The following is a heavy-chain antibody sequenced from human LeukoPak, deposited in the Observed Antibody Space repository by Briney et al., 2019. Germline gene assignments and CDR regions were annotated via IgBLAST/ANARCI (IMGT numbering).Heavy chain of an antibody. CDR1: GFTFSSYG. J-gene: IGHJ6*03. CDR3: ARESRGYDILTGKYHRGYYSYYMDV. CDR2: IKQDVNEK. Sequence: GGSLRLSCAASGFTFSSYGMHWVRQGPGKGLEWVANIKQDVNEKYYVDSVKGRFTISRDNAKNSLYLQMNSLRAEDTAVYYCARESRGYDILTGKYHRGYYSYYMDVWGKGTTVTVSS. V-gene: IGHV3-7*01. D-gene: IGHD3-9*01.